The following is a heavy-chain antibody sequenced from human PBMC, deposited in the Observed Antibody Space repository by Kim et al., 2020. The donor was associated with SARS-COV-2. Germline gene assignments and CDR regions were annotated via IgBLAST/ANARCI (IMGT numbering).Heavy chain of an antibody. V-gene: IGHV3-7*03. J-gene: IGHJ6*02. CDR2: DGSEK. CDR3: ARARGMDV. Sequence: DGSEKYYVDSVKGRCTISRENAKNSLYLQMNRLRAEDTAEYYCARARGMDVWGQGTTVTVSS.